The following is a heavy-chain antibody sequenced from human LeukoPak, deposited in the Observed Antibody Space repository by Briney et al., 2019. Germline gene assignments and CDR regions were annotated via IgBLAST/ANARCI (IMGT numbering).Heavy chain of an antibody. CDR2: IYTSGST. J-gene: IGHJ6*03. Sequence: SETLSLTCTVSGGSISSGSYYWSWIRQPAGKGLEWIGRIYTSGSTNYNPSLKSRVTISVDTSKNQFSLKLSSVTAADTAVYYCARDPGYDILTGYYMDVWGKGTTVPVSS. D-gene: IGHD3-9*01. V-gene: IGHV4-61*02. CDR1: GGSISSGSYY. CDR3: ARDPGYDILTGYYMDV.